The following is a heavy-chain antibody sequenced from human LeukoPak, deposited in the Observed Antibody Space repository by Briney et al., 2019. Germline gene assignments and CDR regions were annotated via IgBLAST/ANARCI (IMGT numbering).Heavy chain of an antibody. V-gene: IGHV3-7*04. Sequence: PGGSLRLSCAASGFTFSRFWMSWVRQAPGKGLVWGANIKQDGSEKYYVDSVKGRFTISRDNAKNSLYLQMNSLRAEDTAVFYCARDGTYTDYDPDFDIWGQGTLVTVSS. CDR3: ARDGTYTDYDPDFDI. J-gene: IGHJ4*02. CDR1: GFTFSRFW. CDR2: IKQDGSEK. D-gene: IGHD5-12*01.